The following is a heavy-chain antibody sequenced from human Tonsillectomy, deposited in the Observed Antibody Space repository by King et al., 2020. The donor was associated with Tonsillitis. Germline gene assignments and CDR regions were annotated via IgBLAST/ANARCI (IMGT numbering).Heavy chain of an antibody. CDR2: ISHDGSNI. CDR1: GFTFTTYA. Sequence: VQLVESGGGVVQPGTSLRLSCAASGFTFTTYAMHWVRQAPGKGLEWLAVISHDGSNIYYADSVKGRFTIYRDNSKNTLYLQMNSLRAEDTAMYYCARAGFSSSWYAAYFDYWVQGTLVTVSS. V-gene: IGHV3-30-3*01. D-gene: IGHD6-13*01. CDR3: ARAGFSSSWYAAYFDY. J-gene: IGHJ4*02.